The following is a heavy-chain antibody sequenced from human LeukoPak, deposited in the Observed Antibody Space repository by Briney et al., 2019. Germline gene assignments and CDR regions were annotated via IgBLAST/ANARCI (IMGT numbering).Heavy chain of an antibody. CDR2: NIPLFGTA. CDR1: GGTFSSYA. Sequence: ASVKLSYKASGGTFSSYAISWVRQAPGQGLEWMGGNIPLFGTANYAQKFQGRVTITADESTSTAYMELSSLRSEDTAVYYCASSRNYYDSSGYYYVGDCWGQGTLVTVSS. J-gene: IGHJ4*02. V-gene: IGHV1-69*01. CDR3: ASSRNYYDSSGYYYVGDC. D-gene: IGHD3-22*01.